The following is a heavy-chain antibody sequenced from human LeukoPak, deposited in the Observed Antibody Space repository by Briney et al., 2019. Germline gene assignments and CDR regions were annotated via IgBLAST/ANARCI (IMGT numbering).Heavy chain of an antibody. V-gene: IGHV1-69*13. CDR2: IVPIFGTA. D-gene: IGHD2-21*02. J-gene: IGHJ4*02. Sequence: SVKVSCKASGGTFSSYAISWVRQAPRQGLEWMGGIVPIFGTANYAQKFQGRVTITADESTSTAYMELSSLRSEDTAVYYCARDPAYCGGDCHSYFDYRGQGTLVTVSS. CDR3: ARDPAYCGGDCHSYFDY. CDR1: GGTFSSYA.